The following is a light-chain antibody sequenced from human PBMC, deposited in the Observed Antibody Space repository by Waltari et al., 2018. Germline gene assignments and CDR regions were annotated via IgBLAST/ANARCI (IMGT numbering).Light chain of an antibody. V-gene: IGKV3D-11*02. CDR1: QSVSSY. Sequence: EIVLTQSPATLSLSPGEGATLYCRTSQSVSSYVAWYQQKPGQAPSLLIYEASSMATGSPARFSGSGPGTDFTLTISSLEPEDFAVCYCQRRSNLTFGQGTRVEIK. J-gene: IGKJ1*01. CDR2: EAS. CDR3: QRRSNLT.